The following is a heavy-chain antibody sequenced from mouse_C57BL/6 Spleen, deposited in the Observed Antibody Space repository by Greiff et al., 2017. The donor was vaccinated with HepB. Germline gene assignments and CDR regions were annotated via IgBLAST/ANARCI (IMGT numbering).Heavy chain of an antibody. Sequence: QVQLQQSGAELVRPGTSVKVSCKASGYAFTNYLIEWVKQRPGQGLEWIGVINPGSGGTNYNEKFKGKATLTADKSSSTAYMQLSSLTSEDSAVYFCARDYYGYDGYYAMDDWGQGTSVTVSS. D-gene: IGHD2-2*01. J-gene: IGHJ4*01. CDR2: INPGSGGT. CDR3: ARDYYGYDGYYAMDD. V-gene: IGHV1-54*01. CDR1: GYAFTNYL.